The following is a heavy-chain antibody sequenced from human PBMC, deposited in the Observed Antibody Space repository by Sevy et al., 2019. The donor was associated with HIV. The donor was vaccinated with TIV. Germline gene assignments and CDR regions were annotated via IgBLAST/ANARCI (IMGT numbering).Heavy chain of an antibody. J-gene: IGHJ4*02. CDR3: ARDDRGYSGYDRGNFDY. CDR1: GFTFSSYE. CDR2: ISSSGSTI. D-gene: IGHD5-12*01. V-gene: IGHV3-48*03. Sequence: GGALRLSCAASGFTFSSYEMNWVRQAPGKGLEWVSYISSSGSTIYYADSVKGRFTISRDNAKNSLYLQMNSLRAEDTAVYYCARDDRGYSGYDRGNFDYWGQGTLVTVSS.